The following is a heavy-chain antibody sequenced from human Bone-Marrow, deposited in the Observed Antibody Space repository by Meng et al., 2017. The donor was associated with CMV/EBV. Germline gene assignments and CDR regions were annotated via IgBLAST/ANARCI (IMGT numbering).Heavy chain of an antibody. Sequence: SETLSLTCTVSAGSLSSTTYYWGWVRQPPGKGLEWIGHVHYSGSTYYNPSLKSRVTVSEDMSKNQFSLTLTSLTAADTAVYYCATGITGTTPWGQGTLVTVSS. CDR3: ATGITGTTP. CDR1: AGSLSSTTYY. J-gene: IGHJ5*02. D-gene: IGHD1-7*01. V-gene: IGHV4-39*07. CDR2: VHYSGST.